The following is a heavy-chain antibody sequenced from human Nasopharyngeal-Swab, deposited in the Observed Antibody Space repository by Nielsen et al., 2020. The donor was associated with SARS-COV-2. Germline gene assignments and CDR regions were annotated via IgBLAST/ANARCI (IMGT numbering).Heavy chain of an antibody. Sequence: SDTLSLTFNVSGDSIAYSTFYWGWIRQTPGKGLEWIGHVYYNGNTYQNPSLKSRLTISVDKSKNQFSLQLSSVTAADTAVYYCVRSSSWYYFDYWAQGTQVTVAS. D-gene: IGHD6-13*01. J-gene: IGHJ4*02. CDR2: VYYNGNT. CDR1: GDSIAYSTFY. V-gene: IGHV4-39*01. CDR3: VRSSSWYYFDY.